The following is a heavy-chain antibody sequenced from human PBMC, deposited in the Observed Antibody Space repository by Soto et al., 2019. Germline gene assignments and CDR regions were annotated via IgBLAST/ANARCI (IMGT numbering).Heavy chain of an antibody. CDR3: ATAAPNDIMVRGVILRYYYYYMDV. V-gene: IGHV1-24*01. Sequence: GASVKVYCKVSGYTLTELSMHWVRQAPGKGLEWMGGFDPEDGETIYAQKFQGRVTMTEDTSTDTAYMELSSLRSEDTAVYYCATAAPNDIMVRGVILRYYYYYMDVWGKGTTVTVSS. D-gene: IGHD3-10*01. J-gene: IGHJ6*03. CDR2: FDPEDGET. CDR1: GYTLTELS.